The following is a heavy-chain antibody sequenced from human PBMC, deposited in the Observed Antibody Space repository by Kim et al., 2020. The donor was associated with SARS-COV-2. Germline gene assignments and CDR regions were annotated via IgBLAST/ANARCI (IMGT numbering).Heavy chain of an antibody. CDR2: IYYSGST. Sequence: SETLSLTCTVSGGSISSSSYYWGWIRQPPGKGLEWIGSIYYSGSTYYNPSLKSRVTISVDTSKNQFSLKLSSVTAADTAVYYCARGHWGGSSWLWGQGTLVTVSS. V-gene: IGHV4-39*01. CDR3: ARGHWGGSSWL. CDR1: GGSISSSSYY. D-gene: IGHD6-13*01. J-gene: IGHJ4*02.